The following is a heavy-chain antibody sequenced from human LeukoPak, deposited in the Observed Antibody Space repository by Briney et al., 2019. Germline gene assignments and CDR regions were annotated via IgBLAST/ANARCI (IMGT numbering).Heavy chain of an antibody. J-gene: IGHJ4*02. CDR2: FDPEDGET. CDR3: ATDLNGMTTVTTPPVV. Sequence: ASVKVSCKVSGYTLTELSMHWVRQAPGKGLEWMGGFDPEDGETIYAQKFQGRVTMTEDTSTDTAYMELSSLRSEDTAVYYCATDLNGMTTVTTPPVVWGQGTLVTASS. CDR1: GYTLTELS. V-gene: IGHV1-24*01. D-gene: IGHD4-17*01.